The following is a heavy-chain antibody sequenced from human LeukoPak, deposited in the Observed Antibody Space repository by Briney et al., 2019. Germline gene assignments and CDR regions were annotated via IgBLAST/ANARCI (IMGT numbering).Heavy chain of an antibody. Sequence: PSETLSLTCTVSGGSISSSSYYWGWIRQPPGKGLEWIGSIYYSGSTYYNPSLKSRVTISVDTSKNQFSLKLSSVTAADTAVYYCARQRQWLVSYFDYWGQGTLVTVSS. V-gene: IGHV4-39*01. D-gene: IGHD6-19*01. J-gene: IGHJ4*02. CDR2: IYYSGST. CDR1: GGSISSSSYY. CDR3: ARQRQWLVSYFDY.